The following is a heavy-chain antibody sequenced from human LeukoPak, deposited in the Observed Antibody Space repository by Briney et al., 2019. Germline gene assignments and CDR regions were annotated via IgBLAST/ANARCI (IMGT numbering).Heavy chain of an antibody. D-gene: IGHD2/OR15-2a*01. CDR2: INPNSGGT. J-gene: IGHJ6*03. CDR3: ATLNPDSTYYYYMDV. V-gene: IGHV1-2*06. Sequence: GASVKVSCKASGYTFTGYYMHWVRQAPGQGLEWMGRINPNSGGTNYAQKFQGRVTMTRDTSISTAHMELSRLRSEDTAVYYCATLNPDSTYYYYMDVWGKGTTVTVSS. CDR1: GYTFTGYY.